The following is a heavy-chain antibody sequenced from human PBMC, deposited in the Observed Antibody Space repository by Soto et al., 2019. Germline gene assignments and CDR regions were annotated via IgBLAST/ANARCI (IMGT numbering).Heavy chain of an antibody. J-gene: IGHJ4*02. CDR3: AASYGSGYRAFDY. CDR1: GDTFSFYT. V-gene: IGHV1-69*02. CDR2: INPIVSMS. D-gene: IGHD3-10*01. Sequence: QVQLVQSGTEVKKPGSSVKVSCKASGDTFSFYTINWVRQAPGLGLEWVGRINPIVSMSNYAQKFQGRVSMTADKSTSTVYRELRSLRSDDTAMYFCAASYGSGYRAFDYWGQGALVTVSS.